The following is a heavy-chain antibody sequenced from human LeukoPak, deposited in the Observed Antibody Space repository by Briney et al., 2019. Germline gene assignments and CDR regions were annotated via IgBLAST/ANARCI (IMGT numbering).Heavy chain of an antibody. J-gene: IGHJ4*02. V-gene: IGHV3-21*01. CDR1: GFTFSSYS. D-gene: IGHD2-2*01. Sequence: GGSLRLSCAASGFTFSSYSMNWVRQAPGKGLEWVSSISSSSSYIYYVDSVKGRFTISRDNAKNSLYLQMNSLRAEDTAVYYCARGAVVVPAASRADYWGQGTLVTVSS. CDR2: ISSSSSYI. CDR3: ARGAVVVPAASRADY.